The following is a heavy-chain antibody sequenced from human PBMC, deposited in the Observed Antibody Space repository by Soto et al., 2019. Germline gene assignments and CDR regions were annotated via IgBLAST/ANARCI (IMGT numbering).Heavy chain of an antibody. CDR3: AKDVITIFGVVTQVP. CDR2: ISYDGSNK. V-gene: IGHV3-30*18. Sequence: GGSMRLSSAASGFTFSSYGMHWVRQAPGKGLEWVAVISYDGSNKYYADSVKGRFTISRDNSKNTLYLQMNSLRAEDTAVYYCAKDVITIFGVVTQVPWGQGTLVTVSS. J-gene: IGHJ5*02. CDR1: GFTFSSYG. D-gene: IGHD3-3*01.